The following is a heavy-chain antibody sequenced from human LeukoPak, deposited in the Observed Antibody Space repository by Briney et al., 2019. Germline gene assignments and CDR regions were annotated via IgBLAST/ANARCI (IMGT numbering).Heavy chain of an antibody. J-gene: IGHJ4*02. Sequence: PSETLSLTCAVSGGSISSGHWWNWVRQSPGKGLEWIGEIYHSGSTKYNPSLKSRVTMSVDTSKNQFSLKLSSVTAADTAVYYCARHWGNSGYYLFDYWGQGTLVTVSS. CDR2: IYHSGST. CDR1: GGSISSGHW. V-gene: IGHV4-4*02. D-gene: IGHD3-22*01. CDR3: ARHWGNSGYYLFDY.